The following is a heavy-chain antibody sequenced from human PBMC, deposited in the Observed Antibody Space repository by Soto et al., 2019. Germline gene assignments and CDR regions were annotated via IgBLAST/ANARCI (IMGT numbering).Heavy chain of an antibody. Sequence: SETLSLTCTVSGVSISSGGYYWSWIRQHPGKGLEWIGYIYYSGSTYYNPSLKSRVTISVDTSKDQFSLKLSSVTAADTAVYYCARLGIVVVPAAHVGWFDPWGQGTLVTVSS. D-gene: IGHD2-2*01. J-gene: IGHJ5*02. CDR1: GVSISSGGYY. CDR2: IYYSGST. V-gene: IGHV4-31*03. CDR3: ARLGIVVVPAAHVGWFDP.